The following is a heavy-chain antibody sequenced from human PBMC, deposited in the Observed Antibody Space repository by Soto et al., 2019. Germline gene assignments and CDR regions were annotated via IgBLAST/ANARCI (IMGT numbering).Heavy chain of an antibody. J-gene: IGHJ6*01. Sequence: ASVKVSCKASGYTFTSYYMHWVRQAPGQGLEWMGIINPSGGSTSYAQKFQGRVTMTRETSTSTVYMELSSLRSEDRVVYYCARGIWVVTPEVCYYYYGMDVWGQGTTVTVSA. CDR1: GYTFTSYY. D-gene: IGHD2-21*02. V-gene: IGHV1-46*01. CDR3: ARGIWVVTPEVCYYYYGMDV. CDR2: INPSGGST.